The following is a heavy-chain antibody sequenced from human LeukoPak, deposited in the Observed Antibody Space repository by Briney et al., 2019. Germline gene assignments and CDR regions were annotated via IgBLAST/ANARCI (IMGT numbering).Heavy chain of an antibody. J-gene: IGHJ6*03. CDR1: GGSISSSSYY. CDR2: IYYSGSA. D-gene: IGHD6-6*01. V-gene: IGHV4-39*07. CDR3: AREGSSSNYYYYYYMDV. Sequence: SETLSLTCTVSGGSISSSSYYWGWIRQPPGKGLEWIGSIYYSGSAYYNPSLKSRVTISVDTSKNQFSLKLSSVTAADTAVYYCAREGSSSNYYYYYYMDVWGKGTTVTVSS.